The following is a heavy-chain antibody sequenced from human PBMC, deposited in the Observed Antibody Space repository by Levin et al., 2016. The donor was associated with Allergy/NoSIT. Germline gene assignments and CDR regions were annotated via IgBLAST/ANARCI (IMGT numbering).Heavy chain of an antibody. CDR3: ARVPATNYFHYYMDV. J-gene: IGHJ6*03. CDR2: INPGVGST. Sequence: WVRQAPRQGLEWVGMINPGVGSTTYAQKFQGRVTMTSDTSASTVYMELNRLTSDDTAVYYCARVPATNYFHYYMDVWGKGTTVTVSS. V-gene: IGHV1-46*01. D-gene: IGHD4-11*01.